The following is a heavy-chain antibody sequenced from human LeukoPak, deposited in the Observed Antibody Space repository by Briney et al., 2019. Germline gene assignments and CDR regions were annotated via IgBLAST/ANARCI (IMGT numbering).Heavy chain of an antibody. J-gene: IGHJ4*02. Sequence: GGSLRLSCAASGFTFSSYSMNWVRQAPGKGLEWVSSISSSSSYIYYADSVKGRFTISRDNAKNSLYLQMNSLRAEDTAVYYCARGHEYSSSSKDYWGQGTLVTVSS. V-gene: IGHV3-21*01. D-gene: IGHD6-6*01. CDR2: ISSSSSYI. CDR1: GFTFSSYS. CDR3: ARGHEYSSSSKDY.